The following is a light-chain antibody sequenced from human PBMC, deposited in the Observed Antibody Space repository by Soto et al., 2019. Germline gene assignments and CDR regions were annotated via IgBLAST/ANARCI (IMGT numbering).Light chain of an antibody. V-gene: IGKV1-17*01. J-gene: IGKJ1*01. CDR2: AVS. CDR1: QGIGNE. Sequence: DIQMTQSPSSLSASVGDRVTITCRASQGIGNELGWYQQKPGKAPKRLIYAVSSLQSGVPSRFSGSGSGTEFTLTISSLQPEDFATYYCLQHHSFSWTFGQGTKVDIK. CDR3: LQHHSFSWT.